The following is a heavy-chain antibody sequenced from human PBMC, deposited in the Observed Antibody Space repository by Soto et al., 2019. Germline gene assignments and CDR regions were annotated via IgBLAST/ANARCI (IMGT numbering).Heavy chain of an antibody. Sequence: SETLSLTCAVYGESFSGYIWTWVRQTPGKGLEWIGEINHSGSTNYNPSLKSRVTISVDTSKNQFSLKLTSVTAADTAVYYCARDKITGLFDYWGQGTLVTVSS. CDR1: GESFSGYI. CDR2: INHSGST. J-gene: IGHJ4*02. CDR3: ARDKITGLFDY. V-gene: IGHV4-34*01. D-gene: IGHD2-8*02.